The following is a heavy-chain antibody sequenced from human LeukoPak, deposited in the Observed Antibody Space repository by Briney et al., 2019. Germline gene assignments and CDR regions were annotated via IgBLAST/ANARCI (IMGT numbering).Heavy chain of an antibody. D-gene: IGHD2-8*02. CDR1: GFTVSSNY. CDR2: IYSGGST. CDR3: ARDLVGYYYGMDV. J-gene: IGHJ6*02. V-gene: IGHV3-66*01. Sequence: PGGSLRLSCAASGFTVSSNYMSWVRQAPGKGLVWVSVIYSGGSTYYADSVKGRFTISRDNSKNALCLQMNSLRAEDTAVYYCARDLVGYYYGMDVWGQGTTVTVSS.